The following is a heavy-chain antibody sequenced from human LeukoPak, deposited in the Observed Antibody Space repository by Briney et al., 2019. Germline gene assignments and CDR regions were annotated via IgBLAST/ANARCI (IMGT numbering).Heavy chain of an antibody. V-gene: IGHV3-30*18. Sequence: GGSLRLSCAASGFTFSSYGMHWVRQAPGKGLEWVAVISYDGSNKYYADSVKGRFTISRDNSKNTLYLQMNSLRAEDTAVCYCAKDRYYDYVWGSSPDDYWGQGTLVTVSS. D-gene: IGHD3-16*01. CDR1: GFTFSSYG. CDR2: ISYDGSNK. CDR3: AKDRYYDYVWGSSPDDY. J-gene: IGHJ4*02.